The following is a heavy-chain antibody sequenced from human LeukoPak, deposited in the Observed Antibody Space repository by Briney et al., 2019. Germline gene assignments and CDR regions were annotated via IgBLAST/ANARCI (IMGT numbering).Heavy chain of an antibody. V-gene: IGHV3-21*04. Sequence: TGGSLRLSCAASGFTFSSYSMNWVRQAPGKGLEWVSSISSSSTYTYYADSVKGRFTISRDNSKNTLYLQMNSLRAEDTAVYYCAKDIDNQSKYRNTIDPLTFDYWGQGTLVTVSS. CDR2: ISSSSTYT. J-gene: IGHJ4*02. CDR1: GFTFSSYS. CDR3: AKDIDNQSKYRNTIDPLTFDY. D-gene: IGHD2/OR15-2a*01.